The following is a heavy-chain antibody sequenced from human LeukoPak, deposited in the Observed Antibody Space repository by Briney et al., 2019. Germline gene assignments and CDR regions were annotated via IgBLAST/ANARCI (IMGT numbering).Heavy chain of an antibody. CDR1: GYTFTSYD. Sequence: ASVKVSCKASGYTFTSYDINWVRQATGQGLEWMGWMNSNSGNTGYAQKFQGRVTITRNTSISTAYMELSSLRSEDTAVYYCARGSSSSRAFYYYYYYMDVWGKGTTVTVSS. CDR3: ARGSSSSRAFYYYYYYMDV. D-gene: IGHD6-6*01. CDR2: MNSNSGNT. V-gene: IGHV1-8*03. J-gene: IGHJ6*03.